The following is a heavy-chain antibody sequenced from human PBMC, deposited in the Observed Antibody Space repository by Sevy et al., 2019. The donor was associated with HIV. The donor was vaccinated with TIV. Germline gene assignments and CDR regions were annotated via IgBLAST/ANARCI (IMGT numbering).Heavy chain of an antibody. CDR2: RNTRGTT. CDR1: GFIVSSYY. Sequence: GGSLRLSCAASGFIVSSYYMGWVRQAPGKGLEWVSRRNTRGTTFYADSVKGRFTISRDNSKNTLYLQMNGLRAEDTAMYYCAREATRLTVWGQGTLVTVSS. J-gene: IGHJ4*02. V-gene: IGHV3-53*01. D-gene: IGHD4-4*01. CDR3: AREATRLTV.